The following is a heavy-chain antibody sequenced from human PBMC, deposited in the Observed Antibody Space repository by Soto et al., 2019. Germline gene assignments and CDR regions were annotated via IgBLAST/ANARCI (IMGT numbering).Heavy chain of an antibody. J-gene: IGHJ4*02. CDR1: GGSISSYY. CDR3: ASRYGSRFDD. CDR2: IYYSGST. D-gene: IGHD6-13*01. V-gene: IGHV4-59*08. Sequence: QVQLQESGPGLVKPSETLSLTCTVSGGSISSYYWSWIRQPPGKGLEWIGYIYYSGSTNYNPSLQSRRTISVDTAKTQCSMKVSSVTAADPAVYYCASRYGSRFDDWGQGTLVTVSS.